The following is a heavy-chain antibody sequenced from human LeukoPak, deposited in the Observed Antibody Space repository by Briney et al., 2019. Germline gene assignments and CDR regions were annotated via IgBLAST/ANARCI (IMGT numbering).Heavy chain of an antibody. J-gene: IGHJ4*02. CDR1: GGSISSSSYY. D-gene: IGHD3-22*01. V-gene: IGHV4-39*01. CDR3: ARMGDSSGYYYGTLDY. CDR2: IYYSGST. Sequence: SETLSLTCTVSGGSISSSSYYWGWIRQPPGTGLEWIGSIYYSGSTYYNPSLKSRVTISVDTSKNQFSLKLSSVTAADTDVYYCARMGDSSGYYYGTLDYWGQGTLVTVSS.